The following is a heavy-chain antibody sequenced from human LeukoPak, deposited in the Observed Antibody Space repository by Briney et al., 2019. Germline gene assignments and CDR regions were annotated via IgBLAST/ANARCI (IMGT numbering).Heavy chain of an antibody. V-gene: IGHV1-69*02. CDR3: ARVELGYCSSTSCYTPYYFDY. CDR1: GGTFSSYT. CDR2: IIPILGIA. J-gene: IGHJ4*02. Sequence: SVKVSCKASGGTFSSYTISWVLQAPGQGLEWMGRIIPILGIANYAQEFQGRATITADKSTSTAYMELSSLRSEDTAVYYCARVELGYCSSTSCYTPYYFDYWGQGTLVTVSS. D-gene: IGHD2-2*02.